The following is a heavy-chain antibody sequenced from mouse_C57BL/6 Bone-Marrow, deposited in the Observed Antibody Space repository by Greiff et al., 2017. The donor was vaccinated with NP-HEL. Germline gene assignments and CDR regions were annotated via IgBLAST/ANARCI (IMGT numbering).Heavy chain of an antibody. Sequence: QVHVKQPGAELVRPGSSVKLSCKASGYTFTSYWMDWVKQRPGQGLEWIGNIYPSDSETHYNQKFKDKATLTVDKSSSTAYMQLSSLTSEDSAVYYCARSSYGNYAYWGQGTLVTVSA. CDR1: GYTFTSYW. CDR2: IYPSDSET. V-gene: IGHV1-61*01. J-gene: IGHJ3*01. CDR3: ARSSYGNYAY. D-gene: IGHD2-10*01.